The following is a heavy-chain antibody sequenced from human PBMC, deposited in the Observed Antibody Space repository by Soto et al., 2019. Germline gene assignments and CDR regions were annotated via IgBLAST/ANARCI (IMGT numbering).Heavy chain of an antibody. CDR3: ARRGDCSSAICFGNNYYYYAMDV. D-gene: IGHD2-2*01. Sequence: ESLQISCQGSVDSFNNYWIGWVRQMPGKGLEWMGIIYPGDSDTTYSPSFQGQVTISADKSISTAYLQWSSLKASDTAIYFCARRGDCSSAICFGNNYYYYAMDVCGQRT. CDR2: IYPGDSDT. CDR1: VDSFNNYW. V-gene: IGHV5-51*01. J-gene: IGHJ6*02.